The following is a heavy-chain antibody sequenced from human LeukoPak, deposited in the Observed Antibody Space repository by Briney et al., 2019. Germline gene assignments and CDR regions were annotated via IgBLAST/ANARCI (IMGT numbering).Heavy chain of an antibody. CDR3: ARDRGGRGYDLRWFDP. J-gene: IGHJ5*02. V-gene: IGHV4-59*01. CDR2: IYYSGST. CDR1: GGSISCYY. Sequence: SETLSLTCTVSGGSISCYYWSWIRQPPGKGLEWIGYIYYSGSTNYNPSLKSRVTISVDTSKNQFSLKLSSVTAADTAVYYCARDRGGRGYDLRWFDPWGQGTLVTVSS. D-gene: IGHD5-12*01.